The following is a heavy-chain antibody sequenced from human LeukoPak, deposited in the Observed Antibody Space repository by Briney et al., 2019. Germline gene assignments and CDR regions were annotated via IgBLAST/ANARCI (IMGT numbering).Heavy chain of an antibody. CDR2: INHSGRT. Sequence: HPSETLSLTCAVYGGSFSGYYWSWIRQPPGKGLEWIGEINHSGRTNYNPSLKSRVTISVDTSKNQFSLKLSSVTTADTAVFYCARVAVPGTSYYFDYWGQGTLVTVSS. D-gene: IGHD6-19*01. J-gene: IGHJ4*02. V-gene: IGHV4-34*01. CDR1: GGSFSGYY. CDR3: ARVAVPGTSYYFDY.